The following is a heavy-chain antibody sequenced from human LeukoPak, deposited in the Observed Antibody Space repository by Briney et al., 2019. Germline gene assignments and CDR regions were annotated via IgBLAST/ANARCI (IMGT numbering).Heavy chain of an antibody. D-gene: IGHD6-19*01. J-gene: IGHJ4*02. V-gene: IGHV1-46*01. Sequence: VASAKVSCKASGYTFTSYYMHWVRQAPGQGLEWMGIINPSGGSTSYAQKFQGRVTMTRDMSTSTVYMELSSLRSEDTAVYYCARDPHEFSSGWSHFEYWGQGTLVTVSS. CDR3: ARDPHEFSSGWSHFEY. CDR1: GYTFTSYY. CDR2: INPSGGST.